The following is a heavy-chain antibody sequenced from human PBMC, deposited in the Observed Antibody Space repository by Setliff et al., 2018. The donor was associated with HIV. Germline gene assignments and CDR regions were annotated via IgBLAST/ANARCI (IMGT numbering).Heavy chain of an antibody. V-gene: IGHV4-39*02. J-gene: IGHJ4*02. CDR1: GGSLSGDY. CDR2: MYYTGST. CDR3: ARDGGSSGWYFVLGYSDY. Sequence: PSETLSLTCAVYGGSLSGDYWAWIRQPPGKGLEWIGSMYYTGSTYYNPSLKSRVTISIDTSKNQFSLKLNSVTAADTAMYYCARDGGSSGWYFVLGYSDYWGPGTLVTVSS. D-gene: IGHD6-19*01.